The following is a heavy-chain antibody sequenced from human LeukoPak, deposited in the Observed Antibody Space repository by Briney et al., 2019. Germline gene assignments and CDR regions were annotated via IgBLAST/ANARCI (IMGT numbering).Heavy chain of an antibody. D-gene: IGHD2-15*01. CDR3: ARLSVAATNYFDY. V-gene: IGHV5-51*01. Sequence: GESLKISFKGSGXSFTNYCIGWVRQMPGKGLEWMRIIYPGDSDTRYSPSFQGQVTISADKSISTAYLQWSSLKASDTAMYYCARLSVAATNYFDYWGQGTLVTVSS. CDR1: GXSFTNYC. CDR2: IYPGDSDT. J-gene: IGHJ4*02.